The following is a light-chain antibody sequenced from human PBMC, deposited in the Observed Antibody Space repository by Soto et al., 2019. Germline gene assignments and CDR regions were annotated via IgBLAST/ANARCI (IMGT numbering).Light chain of an antibody. V-gene: IGLV2-14*01. CDR1: SRDVGGYNY. CDR2: EVT. J-gene: IGLJ1*01. Sequence: QSFLTQPASVSGSPGQAITISCTGTSRDVGGYNYVSWYQLHPGKAPKLILYEVTNRPSGVSDRFSGSKSGNTAALTISGLQAEDEADYYCSSYTSSTADVFGTGTKVTVL. CDR3: SSYTSSTADV.